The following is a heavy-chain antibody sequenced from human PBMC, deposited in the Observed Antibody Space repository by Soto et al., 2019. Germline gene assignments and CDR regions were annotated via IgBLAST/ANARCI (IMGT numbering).Heavy chain of an antibody. V-gene: IGHV4-31*03. Sequence: QVQLQESGPGLVKPSQPLSLTCTVSGGSISSGGYYWSWIRQHPGKGLEWIGYIYYSGSTYYNPSLKIRVTISVYTSKNQFSLKLSSVTAADTAVYYCASRLWFGENNWFDPWGQGTLVTVSS. J-gene: IGHJ5*02. CDR3: ASRLWFGENNWFDP. CDR2: IYYSGST. CDR1: GGSISSGGYY. D-gene: IGHD3-10*01.